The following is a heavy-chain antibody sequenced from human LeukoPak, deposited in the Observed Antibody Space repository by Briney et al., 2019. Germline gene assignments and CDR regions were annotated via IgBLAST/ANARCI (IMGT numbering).Heavy chain of an antibody. CDR2: LSRGGTSI. V-gene: IGHV3-48*03. Sequence: GALRLSCAASGFPFSSYEMNWVRQAPGKGLEWVSYLSRGGTSIYYVDSVKGRFTISRDNAKNSLYLQMNSLRAEDTAVYYCARLSRDGYNANWGQGTLVTVSS. CDR3: ARLSRDGYNAN. D-gene: IGHD5-24*01. J-gene: IGHJ4*02. CDR1: GFPFSSYE.